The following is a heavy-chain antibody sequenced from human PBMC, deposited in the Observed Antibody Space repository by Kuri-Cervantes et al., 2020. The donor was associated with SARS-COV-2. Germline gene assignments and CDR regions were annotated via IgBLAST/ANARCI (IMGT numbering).Heavy chain of an antibody. CDR1: GGSISSSSYY. V-gene: IGHV4-39*01. CDR3: ARRGSPTRGYY. J-gene: IGHJ4*02. D-gene: IGHD3-16*01. CDR2: IYYSGST. Sequence: SETLSLTCTVSGGSISSSSYYWGWIRQPPGKGLEWIGSIYYSGSTYYNPSLKSRVTISVDTSKNQFSLKLSSVTAADTAVYYCARRGSPTRGYYWGQGTLVTVSS.